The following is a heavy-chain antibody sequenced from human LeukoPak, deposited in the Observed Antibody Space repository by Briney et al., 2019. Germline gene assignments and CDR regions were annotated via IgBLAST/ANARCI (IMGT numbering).Heavy chain of an antibody. J-gene: IGHJ4*02. V-gene: IGHV3-23*01. CDR2: ISGSGTST. CDR3: EGTYYYDSGDDY. D-gene: IGHD3-22*01. CDR1: GFTFSSHA. Sequence: GGSLRLSCAASGFTFSSHAMSWVRQAPGKGLEWVLAISGSGTSTYYADSVKGRFTISRDNSKNTLYLQMNSLRAEDTAVYYCEGTYYYDSGDDYWGQGTLVTVSS.